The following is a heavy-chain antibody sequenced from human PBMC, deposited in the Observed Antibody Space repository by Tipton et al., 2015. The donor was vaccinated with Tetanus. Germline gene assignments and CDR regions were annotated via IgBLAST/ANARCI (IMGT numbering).Heavy chain of an antibody. CDR1: GYSFSSYW. J-gene: IGHJ5*02. V-gene: IGHV5-51*01. CDR2: IYPGDSNT. D-gene: IGHD5/OR15-5a*01. Sequence: QLVQSGAEVKKPGESLKISCKGSGYSFSSYWIGWVRQMPGKGLEWMGSIYPGDSNTRYSPSFQGHVTISADKSISTAYLQWSSLKASDTAMYYCARGRTSTALGLWLDPWGQGTLVTVSS. CDR3: ARGRTSTALGLWLDP.